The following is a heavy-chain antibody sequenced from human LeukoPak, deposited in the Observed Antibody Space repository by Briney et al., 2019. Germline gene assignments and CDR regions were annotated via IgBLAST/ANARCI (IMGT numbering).Heavy chain of an antibody. J-gene: IGHJ4*02. CDR3: AKMEKGIQLWYTIFDY. CDR1: GYTFTGCY. Sequence: SCKASGYTFTGCYMHWVRQAPGKGLEWVAVISYDGSNKYYADSVKGRFTISRDNSKNTLYLQMNSLRAEDTAVYYCAKMEKGIQLWYTIFDYWGQGTLVTVSS. V-gene: IGHV3-30*18. D-gene: IGHD5-18*01. CDR2: ISYDGSNK.